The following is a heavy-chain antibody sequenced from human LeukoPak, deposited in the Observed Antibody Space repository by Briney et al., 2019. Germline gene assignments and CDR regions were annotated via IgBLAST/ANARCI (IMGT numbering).Heavy chain of an antibody. J-gene: IGHJ4*02. CDR3: ARAYSSSLDY. CDR2: ITSSSYI. D-gene: IGHD4-11*01. V-gene: IGHV3-69-1*01. CDR1: GFTFSNYN. Sequence: GSLRLSCAASGFTFSNYNMNWVRQAPGKGLEWVSSITSSSYIYYSDSVKGRFTISRANAKNSLYLQMSSLRAEDTAVYYCARAYSSSLDYWGQGTLVTVSS.